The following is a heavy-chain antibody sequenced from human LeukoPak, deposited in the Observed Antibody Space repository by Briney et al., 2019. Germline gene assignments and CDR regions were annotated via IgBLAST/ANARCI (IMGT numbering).Heavy chain of an antibody. V-gene: IGHV4-39*01. CDR2: IYYSGRT. CDR3: ARLRDIVVVVAATYFDY. J-gene: IGHJ4*02. Sequence: SETLSLTCTVSGGSISSSGYYWGWIRQPPGKGREWIVRIYYSGRTYYNPSLKSRVTISVDTSKNQFSLKLSSVTAADTAVYYCARLRDIVVVVAATYFDYWGQGTLVTVSS. D-gene: IGHD2-15*01. CDR1: GGSISSSGYY.